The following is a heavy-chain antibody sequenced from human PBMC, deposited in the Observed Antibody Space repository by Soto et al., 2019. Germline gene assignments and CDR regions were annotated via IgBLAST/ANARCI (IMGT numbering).Heavy chain of an antibody. CDR3: ARGQVVAAQH. J-gene: IGHJ4*02. Sequence: SETLSLTCSVSGGSISMSDYYWGWIRQPPGEGLEWLGNINYRGTSYHNPSLKSRVTISVDRSKNQFSLKLSSVTAADTAVYYCARGQVVAAQHWGQGTLVTVSS. V-gene: IGHV4-39*07. D-gene: IGHD2-15*01. CDR1: GGSISMSDYY. CDR2: INYRGTS.